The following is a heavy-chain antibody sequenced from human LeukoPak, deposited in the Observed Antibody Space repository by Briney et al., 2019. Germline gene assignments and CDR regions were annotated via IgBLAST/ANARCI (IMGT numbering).Heavy chain of an antibody. CDR3: AREKRAFYDSSGYYSAEFDP. V-gene: IGHV3-48*04. CDR2: IGSSSSTI. J-gene: IGHJ5*02. D-gene: IGHD3-22*01. Sequence: PGGSLRLSCGASGFTFSTYTMNWVRQAPGKGLEWVSYIGSSSSTIYYADSVKGRFTISRDNAKNSLYLQMNSLRAEDTAVYYCAREKRAFYDSSGYYSAEFDPWGQGTLVTVSS. CDR1: GFTFSTYT.